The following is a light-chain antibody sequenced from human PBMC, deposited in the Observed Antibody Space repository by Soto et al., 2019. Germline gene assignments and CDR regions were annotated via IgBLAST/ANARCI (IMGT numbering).Light chain of an antibody. CDR3: QQYGSSPWT. V-gene: IGKV3-20*01. CDR1: QSVSSSY. J-gene: IGKJ1*01. Sequence: EIVLTQSPGTLSLSPGERATLSCRASQSVSSSYLAGYQQKPGQAPRLLIYGASSKATGTPDRFSGSGSGTDFTLTISRLEPEDCAVYYCQQYGSSPWTFGQGTKVEIK. CDR2: GAS.